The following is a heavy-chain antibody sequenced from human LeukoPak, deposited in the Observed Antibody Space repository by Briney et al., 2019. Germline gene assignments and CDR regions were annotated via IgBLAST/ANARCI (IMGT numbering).Heavy chain of an antibody. D-gene: IGHD6-13*01. CDR2: INPNSGGT. CDR3: ARGPQGSSWTYYYYGMDV. V-gene: IGHV1-2*02. CDR1: GYTFTGYY. J-gene: IGHJ6*02. Sequence: GASVKVSCKASGYTFTGYYMHWVRQAPGQGLDWMGWINPNSGGTNYAQKFQGRVTMTRDTSISTAYMELSRLRSDDTAVYYCARGPQGSSWTYYYYGMDVWGQGTTVTVSS.